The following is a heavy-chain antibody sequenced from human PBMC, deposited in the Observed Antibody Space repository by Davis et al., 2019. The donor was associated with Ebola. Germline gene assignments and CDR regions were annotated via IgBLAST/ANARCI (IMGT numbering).Heavy chain of an antibody. D-gene: IGHD3-16*01. CDR1: GFTFSSYG. CDR3: TRDFDWDGGY. V-gene: IGHV3-30*02. CDR2: IRYDGSNK. Sequence: GESLKISCAASGFTFSSYGMHWVRQAPGKGLEWVAFIRYDGSNKYYADSVKGRFTISRDNAKNTLYLQMNSLRAEDTAVYYCTRDFDWDGGYWGQGTLVTVSP. J-gene: IGHJ4*02.